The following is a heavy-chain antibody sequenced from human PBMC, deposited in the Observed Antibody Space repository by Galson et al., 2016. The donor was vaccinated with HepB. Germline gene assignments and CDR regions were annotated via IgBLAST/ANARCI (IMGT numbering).Heavy chain of an antibody. CDR3: TTSSTRGYTYGPSAY. CDR2: IKSYTDGGTT. D-gene: IGHD5-18*01. CDR1: GFTFSRAW. V-gene: IGHV3-15*01. Sequence: SLRLSCAASGFTFSRAWMNWVRQAPGKGLEWVGRIKSYTDGGTTEYAAPMKGRFTFSRDESINRLYLQMNSLKTEDTAVYYCTTSSTRGYTYGPSAYWGRGTLVAVSS. J-gene: IGHJ4*02.